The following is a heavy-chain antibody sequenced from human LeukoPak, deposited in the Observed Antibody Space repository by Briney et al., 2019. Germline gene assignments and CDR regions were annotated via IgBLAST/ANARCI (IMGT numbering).Heavy chain of an antibody. D-gene: IGHD2-2*01. CDR3: AREGGEGVVVPAAQGY. J-gene: IGHJ4*02. Sequence: PGGSLRLSCAASGFTVGSNYMSWVRQAPGKGLEWVSVIYSGGSTYYADSVKGRFTISRDNSKNTLYLQMNSLRAEDTAVYYCAREGGEGVVVPAAQGYWGQGTLVTVSS. V-gene: IGHV3-66*01. CDR1: GFTVGSNY. CDR2: IYSGGST.